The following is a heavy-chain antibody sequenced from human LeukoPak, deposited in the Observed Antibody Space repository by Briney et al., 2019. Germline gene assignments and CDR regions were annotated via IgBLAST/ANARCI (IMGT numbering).Heavy chain of an antibody. CDR3: AKERRSEGYFDY. CDR2: ISGSGGST. J-gene: IGHJ4*02. V-gene: IGHV3-23*01. CDR1: GFSFSTYA. Sequence: GGSLRLSCAASGFSFSTYAMSWVRQAPGKGREWVSAISGSGGSTYYADSVKGRFTISRDKSKNTLYLQMNCLRAEDTAVYYCAKERRSEGYFDYWGQGTLVTVSS.